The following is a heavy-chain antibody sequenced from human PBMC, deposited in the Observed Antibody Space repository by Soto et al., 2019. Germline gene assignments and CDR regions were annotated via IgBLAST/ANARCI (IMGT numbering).Heavy chain of an antibody. CDR1: RFSVTANY. CDR3: HGYGY. CDR2: IFSGGVT. D-gene: IGHD5-12*01. Sequence: VQVVESGGGFIQPAGSLRLTCEVYRFSVTANYMSWVRQAPGKGLEWISVIFSGGVTDYVDSVKGQFTISRDISKNTLYVHMNCLRAEDTAVYYCHGYGYWGQGTLVTSSS. J-gene: IGHJ4*02. V-gene: IGHV3-53*01.